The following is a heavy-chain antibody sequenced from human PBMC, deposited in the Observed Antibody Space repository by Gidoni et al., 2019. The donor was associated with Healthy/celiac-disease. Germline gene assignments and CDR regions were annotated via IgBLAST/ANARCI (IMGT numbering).Heavy chain of an antibody. V-gene: IGHV5-51*01. CDR3: ARLYSPTVTTSGWFDP. CDR1: GYSFTSYW. Sequence: EVQLVQSGAEVKKPGESLKISCKGSGYSFTSYWIGWVRQMPGKGLEWMGIIYPGDSATRYSPSFQGQVTISADTSISTAYLQWSSLKASDTAMYYCARLYSPTVTTSGWFDPWGQGTLVTVSS. CDR2: IYPGDSAT. J-gene: IGHJ5*02. D-gene: IGHD4-17*01.